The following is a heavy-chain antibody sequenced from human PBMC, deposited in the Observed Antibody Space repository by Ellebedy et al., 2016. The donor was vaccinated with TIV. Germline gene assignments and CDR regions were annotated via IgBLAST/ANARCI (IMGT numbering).Heavy chain of an antibody. Sequence: ASVKVSCXASGYTFTSYYMHWVRQAPGQGLEWMGIINPSGGSTSYAQKFQGRVTMTRDTSISTAYMELSRLRSDDTAVYYCARGVAVAEYYYYGMDVWGQGTTVTVSS. CDR3: ARGVAVAEYYYYGMDV. CDR1: GYTFTSYY. CDR2: INPSGGST. D-gene: IGHD6-19*01. J-gene: IGHJ6*02. V-gene: IGHV1-46*01.